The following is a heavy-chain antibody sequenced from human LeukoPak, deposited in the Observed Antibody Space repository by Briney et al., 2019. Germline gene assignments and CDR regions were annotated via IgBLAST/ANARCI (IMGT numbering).Heavy chain of an antibody. CDR3: ARYRPNEGYDIILAALDI. Sequence: AASVRVSCKASGYSFTGYYMHWVRQAPGQGLEGRGWINPNSCGTNYSQTFQHRVSMTSDTSITTAYMELNRLRSDDTAVYYCARYRPNEGYDIILAALDIWGQGTMVTVSS. V-gene: IGHV1-2*02. CDR2: INPNSCGT. D-gene: IGHD3-22*01. CDR1: GYSFTGYY. J-gene: IGHJ3*02.